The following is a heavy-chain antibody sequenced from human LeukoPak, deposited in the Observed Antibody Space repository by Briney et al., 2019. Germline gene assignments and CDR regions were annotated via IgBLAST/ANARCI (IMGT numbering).Heavy chain of an antibody. CDR1: GYTFTGYY. V-gene: IGHV1-2*02. Sequence: ASVKVSYKASGYTFTGYYLHWVRQAPGQGLEWMGWINPDSGGTNSAQKFQGRVTMTRDTSIGTAFLELSRLGSDDTAVYYCARPQRSSGHPPYFDQWGQGIPVTVSS. D-gene: IGHD6-19*01. CDR3: ARPQRSSGHPPYFDQ. J-gene: IGHJ4*02. CDR2: INPDSGGT.